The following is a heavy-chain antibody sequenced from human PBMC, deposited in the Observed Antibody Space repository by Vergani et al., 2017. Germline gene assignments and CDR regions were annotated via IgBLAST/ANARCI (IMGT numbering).Heavy chain of an antibody. CDR2: IWNDGSNK. CDR3: AKVRLVGATSPMDY. V-gene: IGHV3-33*06. CDR1: GFTFSSYG. J-gene: IGHJ4*02. Sequence: QVQLVESGGGVVQPGRSLRLSCAASGFTFSSYGMHGVRKAPGKGLEWVAVIWNDGSNKYYADSVKGRFTISRDNSKNKLYLQMNSLRAEDTAVYYCAKVRLVGATSPMDYWGQGTLVTVSS. D-gene: IGHD1-26*01.